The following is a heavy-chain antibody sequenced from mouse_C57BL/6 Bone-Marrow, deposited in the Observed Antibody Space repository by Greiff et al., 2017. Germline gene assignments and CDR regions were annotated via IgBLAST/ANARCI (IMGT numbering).Heavy chain of an antibody. Sequence: VQLQQSGPELVKPGASVKMSCKASGYTFTDYNMHWVKQSHGKSLEWIGYINPNNGGTSYNQKFKGKATLTVNKSSSTAYMELRSLTSEDSAVYYCARWGINCGRPLAYWGQGTLVTVSA. D-gene: IGHD4-1*02. CDR1: GYTFTDYN. V-gene: IGHV1-22*01. CDR3: ARWGINCGRPLAY. CDR2: INPNNGGT. J-gene: IGHJ3*01.